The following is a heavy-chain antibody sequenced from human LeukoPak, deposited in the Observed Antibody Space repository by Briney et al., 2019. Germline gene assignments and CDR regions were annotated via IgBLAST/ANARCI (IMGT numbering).Heavy chain of an antibody. D-gene: IGHD3-3*01. V-gene: IGHV4-4*07. CDR2: IYTSGST. CDR3: AREGLRDFGVVITYYYYYYMDV. CDR1: GGSISSYY. Sequence: PSETLSLTCTVSGGSISSYYWSWIRQPAGKGLEWIGRIYTSGSTNYNPSLKSRVTISVDTSKNQFSLKLSSVTAADTAVYYCAREGLRDFGVVITYYYYYYMDVWGKGTTVTVSS. J-gene: IGHJ6*03.